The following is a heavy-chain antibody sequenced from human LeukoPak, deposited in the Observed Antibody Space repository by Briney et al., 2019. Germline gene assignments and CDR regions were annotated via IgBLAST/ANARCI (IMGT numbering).Heavy chain of an antibody. Sequence: KSSETLSLTCTVSGGSISSYYWSWIRQPAGKGLEWIGRIYTSGSTNYNPSLKSRVSMSVHTSKNQFSLKLSSVTAADTAVYYCARVRYQGFDPWGQGTLVTVSS. CDR1: GGSISSYY. CDR2: IYTSGST. J-gene: IGHJ5*02. CDR3: ARVRYQGFDP. V-gene: IGHV4-4*07. D-gene: IGHD2-2*01.